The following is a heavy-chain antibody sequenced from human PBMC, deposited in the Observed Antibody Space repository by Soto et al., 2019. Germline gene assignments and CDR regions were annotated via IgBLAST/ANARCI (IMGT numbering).Heavy chain of an antibody. V-gene: IGHV4-59*01. J-gene: IGHJ4*02. D-gene: IGHD4-17*01. CDR3: ARSHDYGDYTN. Sequence: SETLSLTCTVSGGSISSYYWSWIRQPPGKGLEWIGYIYYSGSTNYNPSLKSRVTISVDTSKNQFSLKLSSVTAADTAVYYCARSHDYGDYTNWGQGTLVTVS. CDR2: IYYSGST. CDR1: GGSISSYY.